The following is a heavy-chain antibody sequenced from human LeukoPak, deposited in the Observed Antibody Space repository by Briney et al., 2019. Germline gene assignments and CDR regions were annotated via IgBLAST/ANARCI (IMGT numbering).Heavy chain of an antibody. J-gene: IGHJ4*02. D-gene: IGHD3-22*01. CDR2: MNPNSGNT. CDR1: GYTFTSYD. CDR3: ARARGGSGSGYYYVRY. Sequence: GASVKVSCKASGYTFTSYDINWARQATGQGLEWMGWMNPNSGNTGYAQKFQGRVTMTRNTSISTAYMELSSLRSEDTAVYYCARARGGSGSGYYYVRYWGQGTLVTVSS. V-gene: IGHV1-8*01.